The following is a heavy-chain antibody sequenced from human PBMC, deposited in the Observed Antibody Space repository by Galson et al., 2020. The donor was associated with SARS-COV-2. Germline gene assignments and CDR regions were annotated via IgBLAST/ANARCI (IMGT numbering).Heavy chain of an antibody. Sequence: SQASETLSLTCAVYGRSFSGYYWSWIRQPPGKGLEWIGEINHSGSPNYNPSLKSRVTISVDTSKNQFSLKLSSVTAADTAVYYCARGKTVTTFFIVYYGMDVWGQGTTVTVSS. D-gene: IGHD4-17*01. CDR2: INHSGSP. J-gene: IGHJ6*02. V-gene: IGHV4-34*01. CDR1: GRSFSGYY. CDR3: ARGKTVTTFFIVYYGMDV.